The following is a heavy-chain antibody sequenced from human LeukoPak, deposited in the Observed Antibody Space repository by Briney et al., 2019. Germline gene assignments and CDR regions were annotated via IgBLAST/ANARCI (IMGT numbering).Heavy chain of an antibody. CDR3: AREDYYGDYVRAFDI. CDR2: IYSGGST. CDR1: GFTVSSNY. Sequence: GGSLRLSCAASGFTVSSNYMSWVRQAPGKGLEWVSVIYSGGSTYYADSVKGRFTISRDNSKNTLYLQVNSLRAEDTAVYYCAREDYYGDYVRAFDIWGQGTMVTVSS. D-gene: IGHD4-17*01. V-gene: IGHV3-53*01. J-gene: IGHJ3*02.